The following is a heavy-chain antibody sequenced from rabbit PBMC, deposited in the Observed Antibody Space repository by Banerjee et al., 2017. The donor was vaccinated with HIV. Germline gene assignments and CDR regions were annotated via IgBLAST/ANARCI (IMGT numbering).Heavy chain of an antibody. J-gene: IGHJ4*01. V-gene: IGHV1S45*01. CDR1: GIDFSSNYW. Sequence: QEQLVESGGGLVTLGGSLKLSCKASGIDFSSNYWICWVRQAPGKGLEWIACIGDGSSGSTWYASWVNGRFTISKTSSTTVTLQMTSLTAADTATYFCARDQYADYAGYGYNYFNLWGQGTLVTVS. CDR3: ARDQYADYAGYGYNYFNL. D-gene: IGHD7-1*01. CDR2: IGDGSSGST.